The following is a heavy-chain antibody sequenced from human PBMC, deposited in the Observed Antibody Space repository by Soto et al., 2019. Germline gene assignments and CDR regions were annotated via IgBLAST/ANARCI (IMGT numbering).Heavy chain of an antibody. Sequence: PGGSLRLSCAASGFTFSSYAMSWVRQAPGKGLEWVSAISGSGGSTYYADSVKGRFTISRDNSKNTLYLQMNSLRAEDTAVYYCANLHQLELRRGPFDYWGQGTLVTVSS. V-gene: IGHV3-23*01. J-gene: IGHJ4*02. CDR2: ISGSGGST. D-gene: IGHD1-7*01. CDR1: GFTFSSYA. CDR3: ANLHQLELRRGPFDY.